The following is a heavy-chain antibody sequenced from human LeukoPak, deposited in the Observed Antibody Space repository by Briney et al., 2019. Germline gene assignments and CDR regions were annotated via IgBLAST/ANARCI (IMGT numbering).Heavy chain of an antibody. J-gene: IGHJ4*02. Sequence: SATLSLTCAVYGGSFSGYYWSWSRQPPGKGLEWIGEINHSGSTNYNPSLKSRVTISVDTSKNQFSLKLTSVTAADTAVYYCARGRWELRFDYWGQGTLVTVSS. CDR1: GGSFSGYY. V-gene: IGHV4-34*01. CDR2: INHSGST. D-gene: IGHD1-26*01. CDR3: ARGRWELRFDY.